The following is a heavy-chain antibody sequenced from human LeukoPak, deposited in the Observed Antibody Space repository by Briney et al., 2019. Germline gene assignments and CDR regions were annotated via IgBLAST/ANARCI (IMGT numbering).Heavy chain of an antibody. CDR3: CSYGLDAFDI. CDR1: GGSFSGYY. CDR2: INHSGST. Sequence: SETLSLTCAVYGGSFSGYYWSWIREPPGKGLEWIGEINHSGSTNYNPSLKSRVTISVDTSKNQFSLKLSSVTAADTAVYYCCSYGLDAFDIWGQGTMVTVSS. D-gene: IGHD2-15*01. J-gene: IGHJ3*02. V-gene: IGHV4-34*01.